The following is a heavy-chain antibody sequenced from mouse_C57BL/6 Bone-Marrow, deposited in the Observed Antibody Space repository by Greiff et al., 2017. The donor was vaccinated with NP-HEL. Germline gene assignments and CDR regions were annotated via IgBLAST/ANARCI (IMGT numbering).Heavy chain of an antibody. D-gene: IGHD1-1*01. J-gene: IGHJ3*01. V-gene: IGHV1-62-2*01. Sequence: VKLVESGAELVKPGASVKLSCKASGYTFTEYTIHWVKQRSGQGLEWIGWFYPGSGSIKYNEKFKDKATLTADKSSSTVYMELSRLTSEDSAVYFCERGYYGSSLFAYWGQGTLVTVSA. CDR1: GYTFTEYT. CDR2: FYPGSGSI. CDR3: ERGYYGSSLFAY.